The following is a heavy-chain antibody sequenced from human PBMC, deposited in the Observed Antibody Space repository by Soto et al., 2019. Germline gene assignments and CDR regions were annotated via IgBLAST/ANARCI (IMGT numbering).Heavy chain of an antibody. J-gene: IGHJ4*02. CDR2: IYHSGTT. CDR3: ARDRVMLTFRRPSEAWGIDS. D-gene: IGHD3-16*01. Sequence: SETLSLTCAVSGGSISSGGYSWSWIRQPPGKGLEWIGYIYHSGTTYYNPSLKSRVAISVDTSKNQFSLKLNPVTAADTAVYYCARDRVMLTFRRPSEAWGIDSWGPGTLVTVSS. CDR1: GGSISSGGYS. V-gene: IGHV4-30-2*01.